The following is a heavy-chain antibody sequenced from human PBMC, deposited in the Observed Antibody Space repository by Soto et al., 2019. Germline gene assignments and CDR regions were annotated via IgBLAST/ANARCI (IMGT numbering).Heavy chain of an antibody. Sequence: EVQLLESGGGLVQPGGSLRLSCAASGFTFSSYAMSWVGQAPGKGLEWVSAISGSGGSTYYADSVKGRFTISRDNSKNTLYLQMNSLRAEDTAVYYCAKKVFPVVTPAGRLDPWGQGTLVTVSS. CDR3: AKKVFPVVTPAGRLDP. CDR2: ISGSGGST. J-gene: IGHJ5*02. D-gene: IGHD2-2*01. CDR1: GFTFSSYA. V-gene: IGHV3-23*01.